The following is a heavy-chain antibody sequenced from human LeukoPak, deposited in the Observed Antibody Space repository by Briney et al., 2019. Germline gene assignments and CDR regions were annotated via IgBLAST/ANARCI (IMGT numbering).Heavy chain of an antibody. CDR1: GHTFTGYY. J-gene: IGHJ4*02. D-gene: IGHD2-2*01. Sequence: ASVKVSCKASGHTFTGYYMHWVRQAPGQGLEWMGWINPNSGGTNYAQKFQGRVTMTRDTSISTAYMELSRLRSDDTAVYYCAGALLGYCSSTSCLDYWGQGTLVTVSS. CDR2: INPNSGGT. CDR3: AGALLGYCSSTSCLDY. V-gene: IGHV1-2*02.